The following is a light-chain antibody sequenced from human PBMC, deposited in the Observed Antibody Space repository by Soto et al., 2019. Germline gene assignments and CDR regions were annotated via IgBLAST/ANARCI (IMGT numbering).Light chain of an antibody. V-gene: IGKV3-20*01. CDR3: QQYGSSPRT. CDR2: GAS. CDR1: QSVSSSY. Sequence: EIVLTQSPGTLSLSPGERAPLSCRASQSVSSSYLAWYQQKPGQAPRLLIYGASSRATGIPDRFSGTGSETDFTLTISRLEPEDFAVYYCQQYGSSPRTFGQGTKVDI. J-gene: IGKJ1*01.